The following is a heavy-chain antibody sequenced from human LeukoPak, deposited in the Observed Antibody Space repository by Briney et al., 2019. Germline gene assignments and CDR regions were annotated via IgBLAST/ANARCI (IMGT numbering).Heavy chain of an antibody. Sequence: GGSLRLSCAASGFTFSSYWMNWVRQAPGKGLEWVSGITPDAGRTYYADSVKGRFTISRDNSKNTLYLQMNSLRAEDTAVYYCAKDDYYDTSGYRDWGQGTLVTVSS. V-gene: IGHV3-23*01. J-gene: IGHJ4*02. CDR2: ITPDAGRT. D-gene: IGHD3-22*01. CDR3: AKDDYYDTSGYRD. CDR1: GFTFSSYW.